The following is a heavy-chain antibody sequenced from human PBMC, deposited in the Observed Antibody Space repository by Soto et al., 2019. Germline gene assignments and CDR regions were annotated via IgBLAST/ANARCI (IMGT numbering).Heavy chain of an antibody. Sequence: QVQLVQSGPEVKKPGASVKVSCKTSGYTFTYYALHWVRQAPGQGLEWMGWINTGDGKTKYSQNFQGRLTIPRDTSATTLYMELSSLRSEDTTVYYCVRFSGIPVWGQGTLVTVSS. CDR1: GYTFTYYA. D-gene: IGHD1-1*01. V-gene: IGHV1-3*04. CDR2: INTGDGKT. CDR3: VRFSGIPV. J-gene: IGHJ4*02.